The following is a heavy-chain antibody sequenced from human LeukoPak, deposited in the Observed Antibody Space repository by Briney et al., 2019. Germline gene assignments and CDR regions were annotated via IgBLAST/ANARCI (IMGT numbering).Heavy chain of an antibody. CDR3: ASSDFWSGYFAGTDY. Sequence: GGSLRLSCAASGFTFSSYAMHWVRQAPGKGLEWVAVISYDGSNKYYADSVKGRFTISRDNSKNTLYLQINSLRADDTAVYYCASSDFWSGYFAGTDYWGQGTLVTVSS. J-gene: IGHJ4*02. CDR2: ISYDGSNK. V-gene: IGHV3-30-3*01. CDR1: GFTFSSYA. D-gene: IGHD3-3*01.